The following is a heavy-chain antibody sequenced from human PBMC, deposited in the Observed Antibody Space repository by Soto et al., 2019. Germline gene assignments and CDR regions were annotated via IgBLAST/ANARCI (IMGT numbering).Heavy chain of an antibody. Sequence: QVQLQESGPGLVKPSQTLSLTCTVSGDSISSGGYYWSWIRQHPGKGLEWIGSIYYSGGTYYNPTLKSRLTISVDASKTQFSLKLRSVTAADTAVYYCAREPINWGPGTLVTVSS. CDR3: AREPIN. CDR1: GDSISSGGYY. V-gene: IGHV4-31*03. J-gene: IGHJ4*02. CDR2: IYYSGGT. D-gene: IGHD5-12*01.